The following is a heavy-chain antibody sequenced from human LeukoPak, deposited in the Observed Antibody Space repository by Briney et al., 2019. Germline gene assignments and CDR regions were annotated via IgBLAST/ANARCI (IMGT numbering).Heavy chain of an antibody. J-gene: IGHJ4*02. CDR1: GFTFSSYS. Sequence: PGGSLRLSCAASGFTFSSYSMNWVRQAPGKGLEWVSAISGRGGSTYYADSVKGRFTISRDNSKNTLYLQMNSLRAEDTAVYYCAREGREGQWLVHNYWGQGTLVTVSS. CDR3: AREGREGQWLVHNY. V-gene: IGHV3-23*01. D-gene: IGHD6-19*01. CDR2: ISGRGGST.